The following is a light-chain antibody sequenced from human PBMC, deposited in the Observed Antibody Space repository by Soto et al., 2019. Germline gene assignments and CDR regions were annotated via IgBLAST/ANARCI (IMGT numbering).Light chain of an antibody. CDR1: QSVSSSY. V-gene: IGKV3-20*01. CDR3: QQYGSSPGT. CDR2: GSS. J-gene: IGKJ2*01. Sequence: EIVLTQSPGTLSLSPGERATLSCRASQSVSSSYLAWYQQKPGQAPRLLIYGSSSTATGIPEMFSGSGSGTDFTLTSSRLEPEDAAVYYWQQYGSSPGTFGQGTKLEIK.